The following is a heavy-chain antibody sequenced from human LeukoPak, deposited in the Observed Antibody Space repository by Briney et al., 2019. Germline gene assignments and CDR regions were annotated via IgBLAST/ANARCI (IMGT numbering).Heavy chain of an antibody. CDR1: GFTFSSYA. J-gene: IGHJ6*03. Sequence: GGSLRLSCAASGFTFSSYAMSWVRQAPGKGLEWVSAISGSGGSTYYADSVKGRFTISRDNSKNTLYLQMGSLRAEDTAVYYCAKAGGTTGSMRFYMDVWGKGTTVTVSS. V-gene: IGHV3-23*01. CDR2: ISGSGGST. CDR3: AKAGGTTGSMRFYMDV. D-gene: IGHD1-1*01.